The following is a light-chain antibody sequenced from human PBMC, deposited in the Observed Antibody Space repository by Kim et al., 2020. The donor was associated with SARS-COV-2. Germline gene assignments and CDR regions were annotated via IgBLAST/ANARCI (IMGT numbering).Light chain of an antibody. V-gene: IGKV3-15*01. CDR2: DAS. CDR3: QQYNNWPPRWT. J-gene: IGKJ1*01. Sequence: EIVMTQSPAILSVSPGERATLSCSASQSANSNLAWYQHKHGQAPRLLIYDASTRATGIPARFSGSGSGTEFTLTISSLQSEDFAVYYCQQYNNWPPRWTFGQGTKVDIK. CDR1: QSANSN.